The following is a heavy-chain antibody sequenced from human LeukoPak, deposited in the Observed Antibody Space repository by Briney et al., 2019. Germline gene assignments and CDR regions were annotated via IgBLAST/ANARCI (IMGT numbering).Heavy chain of an antibody. D-gene: IGHD4-17*01. CDR2: IIPIFGTA. V-gene: IGHV1-69*13. Sequence: ASVKVSCKASGGTFSSYAISWVRQAPGQGLEWMGGIIPIFGTANYAQKFQGRVTITADESTSTAYMELSSLRSEDTAVYYCARAIIETTSLNHYYYGMDVWGQGTTVTASS. J-gene: IGHJ6*02. CDR1: GGTFSSYA. CDR3: ARAIIETTSLNHYYYGMDV.